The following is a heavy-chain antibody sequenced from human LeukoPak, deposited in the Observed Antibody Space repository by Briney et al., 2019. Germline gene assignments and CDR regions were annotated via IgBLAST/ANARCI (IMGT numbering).Heavy chain of an antibody. V-gene: IGHV3-11*04. CDR3: ARNGLWFGELVYYYYYMDV. CDR2: ISSSGSTI. J-gene: IGHJ6*03. CDR1: GFTFSDYY. Sequence: PGGSLRLSCAASGFTFSDYYMSWIRQAPGKGLEGVSYISSSGSTIYYADSVKVRFTISRDNAKNSLYLQMNSLRAEDTAVYYCARNGLWFGELVYYYYYMDVWGKGTTVTVSS. D-gene: IGHD3-10*01.